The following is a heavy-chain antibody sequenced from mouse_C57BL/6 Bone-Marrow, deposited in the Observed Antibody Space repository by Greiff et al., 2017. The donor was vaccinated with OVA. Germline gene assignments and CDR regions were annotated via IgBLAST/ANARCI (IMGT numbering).Heavy chain of an antibody. CDR2: INPNNGGT. D-gene: IGHD1-1*01. Sequence: VQLQQSGPELVKPGASVKIPCKASGYTFTDYNMDWVKQSHGKSLEWIGDINPNNGGTIYNQKFKGKATLTVDQSSSTAYMELRSLTSEDTAVYYGARTLYGSSPWFAYWGQGTLVTVSA. J-gene: IGHJ3*01. V-gene: IGHV1-18*01. CDR3: ARTLYGSSPWFAY. CDR1: GYTFTDYN.